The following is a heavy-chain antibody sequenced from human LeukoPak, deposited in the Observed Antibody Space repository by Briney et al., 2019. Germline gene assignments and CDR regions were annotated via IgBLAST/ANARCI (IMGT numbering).Heavy chain of an antibody. CDR3: ARAPVTSCLGAFCYPFDS. D-gene: IGHD2-15*01. CDR2: ISWDGGRT. Sequence: HPGGSLRLSCAASGFTFDDYAMHWVRQTPGKGLEWVSLISWDGGRTYYADSVKGRFTISRDNSKNTLFLQMNNLRAEDTALYYCARAPVTSCLGAFCYPFDSWGRGTMITVSS. V-gene: IGHV3-43D*04. CDR1: GFTFDDYA. J-gene: IGHJ4*02.